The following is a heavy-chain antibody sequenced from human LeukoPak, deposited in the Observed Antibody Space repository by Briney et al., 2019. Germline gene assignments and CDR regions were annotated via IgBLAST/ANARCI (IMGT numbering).Heavy chain of an antibody. D-gene: IGHD6-13*01. Sequence: GGSLRLSCAASGFTFDDYAMHWVRQAPGKGLEWVSGISWNSGSIGYADSVKGRFTISRDNAKNSLYLQMNSLRAEDMALYYCAKVLQAAAAPRRSDDAFDIWGQGTMVTVSS. J-gene: IGHJ3*02. CDR1: GFTFDDYA. CDR3: AKVLQAAAAPRRSDDAFDI. CDR2: ISWNSGSI. V-gene: IGHV3-9*03.